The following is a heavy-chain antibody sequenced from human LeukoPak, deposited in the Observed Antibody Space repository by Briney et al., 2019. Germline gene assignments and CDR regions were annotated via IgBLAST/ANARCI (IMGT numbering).Heavy chain of an antibody. V-gene: IGHV1-8*01. Sequence: AAVKVSCKSSGYTFTSYDINWLRQATGQGLEWMGWMNPNSGNTGYAHKFQGRVTITMNSSISTAYIELSSLRSEDTAVYYCAREGDTNSIDYGSQGSLVTVYS. CDR3: AREGDTNSIDY. CDR1: GYTFTSYD. CDR2: MNPNSGNT. J-gene: IGHJ4*02. D-gene: IGHD2-21*02.